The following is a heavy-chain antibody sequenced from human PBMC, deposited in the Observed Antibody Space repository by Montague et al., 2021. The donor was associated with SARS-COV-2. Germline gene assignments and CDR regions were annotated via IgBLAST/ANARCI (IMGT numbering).Heavy chain of an antibody. V-gene: IGHV4-38-2*02. J-gene: IGHJ4*02. CDR1: GDSITNNYY. CDR2: IYHSGTT. Sequence: SETLSLTCTVSGDSITNNYYWGWIRQPPGKGLEWIGTIYHSGTTYYNPSLKSQVTISVDTSNNQFSLKLTSVTAADTAVYYCARRHIVASNRAFDYWGQGTLVTVSS. CDR3: ARRHIVASNRAFDY. D-gene: IGHD2-21*01.